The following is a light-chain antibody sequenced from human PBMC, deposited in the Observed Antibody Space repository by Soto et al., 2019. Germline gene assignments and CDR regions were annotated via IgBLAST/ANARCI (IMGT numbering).Light chain of an antibody. V-gene: IGKV1-5*03. CDR2: KAS. CDR3: QQHNSYSYT. J-gene: IGKJ2*01. Sequence: DVQRTQSPSTLSASVGDTVTITCRASQSISYFVAWFQQKPGKAPKLLIYKASSLESGVPSRFSGRGSGTEFTLTISSLQPEDSGTYYCQQHNSYSYTFGQGTKLEIK. CDR1: QSISYF.